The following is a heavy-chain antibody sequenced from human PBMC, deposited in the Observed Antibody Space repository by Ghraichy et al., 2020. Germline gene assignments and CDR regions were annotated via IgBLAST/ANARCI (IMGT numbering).Heavy chain of an antibody. CDR1: GGSISSYY. V-gene: IGHV4-59*01. J-gene: IGHJ4*02. D-gene: IGHD3-22*01. Sequence: SETLSLTCTVSGGSISSYYWSWIRQPPGKGLEWIGYIYYSGSTNYNPSLKSRVTISVDTSKNQFSLKLSSVTAADTAVYYCARESPIAGSPDYWGQGTLVTVSS. CDR2: IYYSGST. CDR3: ARESPIAGSPDY.